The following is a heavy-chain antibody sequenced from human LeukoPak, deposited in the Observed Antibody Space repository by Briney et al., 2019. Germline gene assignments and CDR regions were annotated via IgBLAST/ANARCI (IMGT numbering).Heavy chain of an antibody. CDR3: AKGFYDNSASGVFDI. D-gene: IGHD3-22*01. J-gene: IGHJ3*02. V-gene: IGHV3-23*01. Sequence: GGSLRLSCAASGFTFSNYAMSWVRQAPGKGLEWVSLISRSGNTHYADSVKGRFTISRDNSKNTLYLQMNSLRAEDTAVYYCAKGFYDNSASGVFDIWGQGTMVTVSS. CDR1: GFTFSNYA. CDR2: ISRSGNT.